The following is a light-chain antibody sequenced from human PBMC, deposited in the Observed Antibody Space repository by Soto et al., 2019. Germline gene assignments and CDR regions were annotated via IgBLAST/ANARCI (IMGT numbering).Light chain of an antibody. V-gene: IGLV2-8*01. CDR3: KSYAGSNTYV. J-gene: IGLJ1*01. CDR1: KSDIGVYDF. CDR2: EVV. Sequence: QSALTQPPSASGSPGQSVTISCTGTKSDIGVYDFVSWYQHHPGKAPRLIIYEVVQRPSGVPDRFSGSKSGNTASLTVSGLQAADEADYFCKSYAGSNTYVFGSGTKVTAL.